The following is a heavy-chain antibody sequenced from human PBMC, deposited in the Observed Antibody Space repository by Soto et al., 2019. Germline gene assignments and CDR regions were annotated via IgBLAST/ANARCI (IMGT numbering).Heavy chain of an antibody. J-gene: IGHJ4*02. V-gene: IGHV3-23*01. CDR3: AKDRDDYRNYVFDY. CDR1: GFTFTNYA. CDR2: SSGSGSGGST. D-gene: IGHD4-4*01. Sequence: GGSLRLSCAASGFTFTNYALTWVRQAPGKGLEWVSISSGSGSGGSTNYAHSVKGRFTISRDNSKNTLYLQMNSLRVEDTAVYYCAKDRDDYRNYVFDYWGQGTLVTVSS.